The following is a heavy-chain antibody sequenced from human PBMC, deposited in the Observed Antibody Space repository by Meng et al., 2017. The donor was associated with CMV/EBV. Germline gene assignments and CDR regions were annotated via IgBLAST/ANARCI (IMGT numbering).Heavy chain of an antibody. V-gene: IGHV4-4*07. D-gene: IGHD2-2*01. CDR3: ARTDCSSTSCYLNY. CDR1: GGSIRSYY. CDR2: IYSSGGT. J-gene: IGHJ4*02. Sequence: TVSGGSIRSYYWSWIRQPDGKGLEWIGRIYSSGGTNYKSSLKSRVTMSVDTSRNQFSLKLSSVTAADTAVYYCARTDCSSTSCYLNYWGQGTLVTVSS.